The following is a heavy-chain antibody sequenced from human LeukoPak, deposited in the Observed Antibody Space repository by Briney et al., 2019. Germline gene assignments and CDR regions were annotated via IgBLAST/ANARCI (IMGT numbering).Heavy chain of an antibody. CDR3: AKGIDWFDP. V-gene: IGHV3-23*01. Sequence: PGGTLRLSCAASGFTFSNYVMSWVRQAPGKGLEWVSAISGSGGSTYYADSVKGRFTISRDNSKNALYLQMNSLRAEDTAVYYCAKGIDWFDPWGQGTSVTVSS. D-gene: IGHD3-16*02. CDR2: ISGSGGST. CDR1: GFTFSNYV. J-gene: IGHJ5*02.